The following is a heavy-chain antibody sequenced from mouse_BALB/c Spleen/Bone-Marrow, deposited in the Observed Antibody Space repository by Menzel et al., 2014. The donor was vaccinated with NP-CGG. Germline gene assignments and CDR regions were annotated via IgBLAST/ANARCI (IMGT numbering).Heavy chain of an antibody. D-gene: IGHD1-1*01. CDR1: GYTFTSYW. Sequence: QVQLQQSGAELVKPGASVKLSCKASGYTFTSYWMHWVKQRPGQGLEWIGEINPSNGRTNCNEKFKSKATLTVDKSSSTAYMQLSSLTSEDSAVYYCALYYYGSLDYWGQGTTLTVSS. CDR3: ALYYYGSLDY. CDR2: INPSNGRT. V-gene: IGHV1S81*02. J-gene: IGHJ2*01.